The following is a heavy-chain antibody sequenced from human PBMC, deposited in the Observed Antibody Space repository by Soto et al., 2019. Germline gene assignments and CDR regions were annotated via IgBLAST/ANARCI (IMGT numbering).Heavy chain of an antibody. D-gene: IGHD2-15*01. V-gene: IGHV3-11*06. CDR2: VSPGSRYP. Sequence: GGSLRLPCAVSGFTFGDSYMIWIRQAPGKGLEWLSYVSPGSRYPAYADSVKGRFTISRDNAKRSLYLQMMSLTAEDTAIYYCVRGGGGGLFDPWGQGTMVTVSS. J-gene: IGHJ5*02. CDR3: VRGGGGGLFDP. CDR1: GFTFGDSY.